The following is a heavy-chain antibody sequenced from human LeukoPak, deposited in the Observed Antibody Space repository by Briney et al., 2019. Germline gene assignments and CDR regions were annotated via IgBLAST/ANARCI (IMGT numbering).Heavy chain of an antibody. D-gene: IGHD3-10*01. CDR2: ISAYNGNT. Sequence: ASVKVSCKASGYTFTSYGISWVRPAPGQGLEWMGWISAYNGNTNYAQKLQGRVTMTTDTSTSTAYMELRSLRSDDTAVYYCARIDRSFGTMPAFDYWGQGTLVTVSS. CDR1: GYTFTSYG. CDR3: ARIDRSFGTMPAFDY. V-gene: IGHV1-18*01. J-gene: IGHJ4*02.